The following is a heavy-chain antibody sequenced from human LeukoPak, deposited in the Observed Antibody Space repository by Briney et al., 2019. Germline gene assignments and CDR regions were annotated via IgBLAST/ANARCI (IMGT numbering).Heavy chain of an antibody. CDR1: GGTFSSYA. CDR2: IIPILGIA. CDR3: AREDYDILTGYHHYDY. V-gene: IGHV1-69*04. J-gene: IGHJ4*02. D-gene: IGHD3-9*01. Sequence: ASVKVSCKASGGTFSSYAISWVRQAPGQGLEWMGRIIPILGIANYAQKFQGRVTITADKSTSTAYIELSSLRSEDTAVYYCAREDYDILTGYHHYDYWGQGTLVTVSS.